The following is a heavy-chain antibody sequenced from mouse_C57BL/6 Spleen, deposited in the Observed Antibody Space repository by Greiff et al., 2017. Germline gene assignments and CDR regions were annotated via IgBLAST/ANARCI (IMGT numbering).Heavy chain of an antibody. V-gene: IGHV1-19*01. Sequence: VQLQQSGPVLVKPGASVKMSCKASGYTFTDYYMNWVKQSHGKSLEWIGVINPYNGGTSYNQKFKGKATLTVDKSSSTAYMELNSLTSEDSAVYYCARPIYYYGSSDYWGQGTTLTVSS. CDR1: GYTFTDYY. J-gene: IGHJ2*01. CDR2: INPYNGGT. CDR3: ARPIYYYGSSDY. D-gene: IGHD1-1*01.